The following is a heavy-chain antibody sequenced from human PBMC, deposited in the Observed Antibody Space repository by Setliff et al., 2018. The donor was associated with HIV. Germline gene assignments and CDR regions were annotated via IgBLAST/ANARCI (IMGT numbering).Heavy chain of an antibody. D-gene: IGHD2-8*01. CDR2: INHSGST. Sequence: SETLSLTCAVYGGSFSGYYWSWIRQPPGKGLEWIGEINHSGSTNYNPSLKSRVTISVDTSKNQFSLKLSSVTAADTAVYYCARGQLGYCTNGVCYTSFDYWGQGTLVTVSS. CDR1: GGSFSGYY. J-gene: IGHJ4*02. CDR3: ARGQLGYCTNGVCYTSFDY. V-gene: IGHV4-34*01.